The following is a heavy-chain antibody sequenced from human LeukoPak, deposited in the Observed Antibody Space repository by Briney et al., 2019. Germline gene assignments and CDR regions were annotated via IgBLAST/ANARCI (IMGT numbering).Heavy chain of an antibody. V-gene: IGHV3-30*18. Sequence: SGGSLRLSCAASGFTFSSYGMHWVRQAPGKGLEWVAVISYDGSNKYYADSVKGRFTISRDNSKNTLYLQMNSLRAEDTAVYYCAKEVTGYSYGSDYFDYWGQGTLVTVSS. J-gene: IGHJ4*02. CDR1: GFTFSSYG. CDR2: ISYDGSNK. D-gene: IGHD5-18*01. CDR3: AKEVTGYSYGSDYFDY.